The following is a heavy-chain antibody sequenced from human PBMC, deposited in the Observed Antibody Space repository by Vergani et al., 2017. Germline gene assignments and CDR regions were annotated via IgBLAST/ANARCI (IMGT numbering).Heavy chain of an antibody. Sequence: QAKLVESGGGVVQPGGSLRLSCAASGFTFSNFGMHWVRQAPGKGLEWVALISHDGSESFYGTSVTGRLTISRDNSKNTLFLQLSSLKAADTSVYYCAKAAGMGITVSATIDSWGQGTLVLVSS. CDR1: GFTFSNFG. D-gene: IGHD3-10*02. CDR2: ISHDGSES. V-gene: IGHV3-30*18. J-gene: IGHJ4*02. CDR3: AKAAGMGITVSATIDS.